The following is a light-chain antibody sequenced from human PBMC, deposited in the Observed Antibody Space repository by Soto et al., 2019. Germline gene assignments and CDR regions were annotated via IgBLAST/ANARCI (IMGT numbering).Light chain of an antibody. Sequence: QSVLAQPASVSGSPGQSITISCTGTSSDVGNYTYVSWFQHHPGKAPKLMIYEVSNRPSGVSNRFSASKSGNTASLTISGLQAEDEADYYCSSYTSNNTPFVFGTGTKVTVL. CDR2: EVS. V-gene: IGLV2-14*01. J-gene: IGLJ1*01. CDR1: SSDVGNYTY. CDR3: SSYTSNNTPFV.